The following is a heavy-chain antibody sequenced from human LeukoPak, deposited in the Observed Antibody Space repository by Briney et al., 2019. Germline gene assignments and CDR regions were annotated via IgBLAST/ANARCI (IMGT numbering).Heavy chain of an antibody. D-gene: IGHD3-9*01. CDR2: IYTSENT. Sequence: SETLSLTCTVSGASISSGNSYWSWIRQPAGKGLEWIGRIYTSENTNYNPSLKSRVTISVDTSRNQFSLKLSSVTAADTAVYYCARGGEYDILTGYANWFDPWGQGTLVTVSS. CDR1: GASISSGNSY. CDR3: ARGGEYDILTGYANWFDP. V-gene: IGHV4-61*02. J-gene: IGHJ5*02.